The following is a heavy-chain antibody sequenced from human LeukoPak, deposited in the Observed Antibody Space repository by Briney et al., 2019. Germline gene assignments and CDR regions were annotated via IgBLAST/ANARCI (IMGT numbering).Heavy chain of an antibody. D-gene: IGHD6-13*01. CDR2: ISSSGNTT. V-gene: IGHV3-11*04. CDR1: GFTFSDNY. J-gene: IGHJ3*02. CDR3: AREPRNWYSSSWDAFDI. Sequence: PGGSLRLSCAASGFTFSDNYMSWIRQAPGKGLEWVSYISSSGNTTYNADSVKGRFSISRDNAKNSLYLQMDSLRAEDTAVYYCAREPRNWYSSSWDAFDIWGQGTMVTVSS.